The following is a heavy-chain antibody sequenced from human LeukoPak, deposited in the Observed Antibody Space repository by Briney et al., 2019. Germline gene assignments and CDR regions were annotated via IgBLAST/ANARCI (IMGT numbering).Heavy chain of an antibody. CDR1: GGSISSYY. CDR3: ARLSQPEWLPEDYYYYGMDV. J-gene: IGHJ6*02. CDR2: IYYSGST. V-gene: IGHV4-59*08. D-gene: IGHD3-3*01. Sequence: PSETLSLTCTVSGGSISSYYWSWIRQPPGKGLEWIGYIYYSGSTNYNPSLTSRVTISVDTSKNQFSLKLSSVTAADTAVYYCARLSQPEWLPEDYYYYGMDVWGQGTTVTVSS.